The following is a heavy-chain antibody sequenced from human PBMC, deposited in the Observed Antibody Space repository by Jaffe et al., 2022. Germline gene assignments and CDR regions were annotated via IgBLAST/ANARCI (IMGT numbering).Heavy chain of an antibody. CDR1: GGSFSGYY. CDR2: INHSGST. V-gene: IGHV4-34*01. D-gene: IGHD6-19*01. CDR3: ARLGLPGIAVAVTPSRVASRVYCY. Sequence: QVQLQQWGAGLLKPSETLSLTCAVYGGSFSGYYWSWIRQPPGKGLEWIGEINHSGSTNYNPSLKSRVTISVDTSKNQFSLKLSSVTAADTAVYYCARLGLPGIAVAVTPSRVASRVYCYWGQGTLVTVSS. J-gene: IGHJ4*02.